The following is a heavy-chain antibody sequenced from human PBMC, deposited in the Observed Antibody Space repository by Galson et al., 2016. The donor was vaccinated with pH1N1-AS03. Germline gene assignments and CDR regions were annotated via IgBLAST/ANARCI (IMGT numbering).Heavy chain of an antibody. D-gene: IGHD1-26*01. J-gene: IGHJ5*02. Sequence: SLRLSCAASGFTFSSYWMHWVRQAPGKGLVWVSRINPDASSTNYAESVKGRFTISRDNAKNTVYLQINSLRAEDTAVYYCVRDRELVRWGQGTLVTVSS. CDR2: INPDASST. CDR3: VRDRELVR. CDR1: GFTFSSYW. V-gene: IGHV3-74*01.